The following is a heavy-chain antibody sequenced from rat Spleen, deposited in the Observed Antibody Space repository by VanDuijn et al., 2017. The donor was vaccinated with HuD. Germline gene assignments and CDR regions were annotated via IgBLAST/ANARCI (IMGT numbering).Heavy chain of an antibody. CDR1: GFTFSNYY. J-gene: IGHJ2*01. Sequence: EVQLVESGGGLVQPGRSLKLSCAASGFTFSNYYMAWVRQAPTKGLEWVAHISTGGVNTYYRDSVKGRFTISRDNAKSILYLQMDSLRSEDTATYYCTTGAHYFDYWGQGVMVTVSS. CDR2: ISTGGVNT. V-gene: IGHV5-27*01. CDR3: TTGAHYFDY.